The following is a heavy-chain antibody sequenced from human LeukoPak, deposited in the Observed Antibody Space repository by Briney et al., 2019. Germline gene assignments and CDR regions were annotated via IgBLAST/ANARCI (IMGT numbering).Heavy chain of an antibody. CDR3: ASETTPVDTAMVPENY. CDR2: ISSSSSYI. J-gene: IGHJ4*02. Sequence: GGALRLSCAASGFPFSSYSMKWVRQAPGKGLEWVSSISSSSSYIYYADSVKGRFTISRDNAKNSLYLQMNSLRAEDTAVYYWASETTPVDTAMVPENYWGQGTLVTVAS. D-gene: IGHD5-18*01. CDR1: GFPFSSYS. V-gene: IGHV3-21*01.